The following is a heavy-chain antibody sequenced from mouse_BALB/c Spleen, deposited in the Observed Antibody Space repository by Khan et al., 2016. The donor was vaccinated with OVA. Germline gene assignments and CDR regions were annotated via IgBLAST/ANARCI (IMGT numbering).Heavy chain of an antibody. V-gene: IGHV1-77*01. D-gene: IGHD4-1*01. CDR1: GYTFTDFY. CDR2: IYPVSGNSS. Sequence: QVQLQQSGAELARPGASVKLSCEASGYTFTDFYINWVKQRTGQGLEWIGDIYPVSGNSSYFNEKFKGKATLTADKSSSTAYMQLSSLTSEDSAVYFGARSGTGSFAYWGHGTLVTVSA. CDR3: ARSGTGSFAY. J-gene: IGHJ3*01.